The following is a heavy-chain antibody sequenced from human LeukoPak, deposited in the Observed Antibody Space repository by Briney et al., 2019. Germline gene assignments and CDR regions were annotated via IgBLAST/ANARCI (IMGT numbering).Heavy chain of an antibody. V-gene: IGHV5-51*01. Sequence: GESLKISCNGTGYSFTNYWIGWVRQMPGKGLEWMGIIYPGDSDTRYSPSFQGQVTISVDKSISTAYLQWSSLKAADTAIYYCARQRDNLIIPWGQGTLVTVSS. D-gene: IGHD3-9*01. CDR1: GYSFTNYW. CDR2: IYPGDSDT. J-gene: IGHJ5*02. CDR3: ARQRDNLIIP.